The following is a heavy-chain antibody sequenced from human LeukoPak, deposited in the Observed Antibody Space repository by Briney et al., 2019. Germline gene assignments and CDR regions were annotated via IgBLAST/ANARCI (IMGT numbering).Heavy chain of an antibody. J-gene: IGHJ3*02. Sequence: SETLSLTCTVSGGSISSGDYYWSWIRQHPGKGLEWTGYIYYSGSSYYNPSLKSRVTISVDTSKNQFSLKLSSVTAAGTGVYCGARDPRYYDFWSSLIDAFDIWGQGTMVTVSS. CDR3: ARDPRYYDFWSSLIDAFDI. D-gene: IGHD3-3*01. V-gene: IGHV4-31*03. CDR2: IYYSGSS. CDR1: GGSISSGDYY.